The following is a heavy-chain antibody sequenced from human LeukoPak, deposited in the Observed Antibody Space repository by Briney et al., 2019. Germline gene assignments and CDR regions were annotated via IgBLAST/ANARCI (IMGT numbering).Heavy chain of an antibody. V-gene: IGHV1-46*01. CDR1: GYTFTSYY. CDR2: INPSGGST. Sequence: ASVKVSCRASGYTFTSYYMHWARQAPGQGLEWMRIINPSGGSTSYAQKFQGRVTMTRDTSTSTVYMELRSLRSEDTAVYYCARDHEYYYGSGSYYPGGCDYWGQGTLVTVSS. CDR3: ARDHEYYYGSGSYYPGGCDY. J-gene: IGHJ4*02. D-gene: IGHD3-10*01.